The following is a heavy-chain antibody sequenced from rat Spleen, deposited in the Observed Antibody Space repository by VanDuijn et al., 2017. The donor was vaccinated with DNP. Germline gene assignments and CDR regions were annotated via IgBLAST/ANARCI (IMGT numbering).Heavy chain of an antibody. CDR1: GYSITSNY. V-gene: IGHV3-1*01. CDR3: ARQPSGMDY. D-gene: IGHD1-4*01. CDR2: ISYSVST. J-gene: IGHJ2*01. Sequence: EVQLQESGPGLVKPSQSLSLTCSVTGYSITSNYWGWIRKFPGDKMEWIGHISYSVSTTYNPSLESPISITRDTSKNQFFLHLNSVTTADTATYYCARQPSGMDYWGQGVMVIVSS.